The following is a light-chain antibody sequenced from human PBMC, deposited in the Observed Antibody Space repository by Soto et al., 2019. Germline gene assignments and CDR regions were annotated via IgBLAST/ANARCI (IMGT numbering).Light chain of an antibody. V-gene: IGLV2-14*01. CDR1: SSDVGGYNY. CDR3: SSYTSGSSYV. CDR2: EVS. Sequence: QSALTQPASVSGSPGQSITISCTGTSSDVGGYNYVSWYQQHPGKAPKLMIYEVSNRPSGVSNRFSGSKSGNTASLTISGLQAEDEADHYCSSYTSGSSYVFGTGTKVTVL. J-gene: IGLJ1*01.